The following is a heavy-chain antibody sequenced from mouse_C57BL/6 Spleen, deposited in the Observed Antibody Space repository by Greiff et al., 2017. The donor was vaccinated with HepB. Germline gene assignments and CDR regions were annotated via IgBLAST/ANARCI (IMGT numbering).Heavy chain of an antibody. D-gene: IGHD1-1*01. CDR2: INPNNGGT. CDR3: AREGDLLRAFAY. Sequence: EVQLQQSGPELVKPGASVKMSCKASGYTFTDYNMHWVKQSHGKSLEWIGYINPNNGGTSYNQKFKCKSTLTVNKSSSTADMKLRSLTSEDSAVYYGAREGDLLRAFAYWGQGTLVTVSA. V-gene: IGHV1-22*01. J-gene: IGHJ3*01. CDR1: GYTFTDYN.